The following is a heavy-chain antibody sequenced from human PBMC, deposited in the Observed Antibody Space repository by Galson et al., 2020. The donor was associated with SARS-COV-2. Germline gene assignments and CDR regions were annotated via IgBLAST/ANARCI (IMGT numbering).Heavy chain of an antibody. Sequence: HGESLKTSCKGSGYSFTSNWLSWVRQTPGKGPEWMGRVDPSDSYTNYTPSFQGHVTISADKSISTAYLQWSSLKASDTAMYYCARRSYLGAFDCWGQGTLVTVSS. J-gene: IGHJ4*02. CDR1: GYSFTSNW. V-gene: IGHV5-10-1*01. D-gene: IGHD3-16*01. CDR3: ARRSYLGAFDC. CDR2: VDPSDSYT.